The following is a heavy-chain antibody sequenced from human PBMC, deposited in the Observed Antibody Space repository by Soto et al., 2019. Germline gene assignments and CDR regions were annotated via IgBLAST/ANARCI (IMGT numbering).Heavy chain of an antibody. Sequence: PSETLSLTCAVSGGSVSSDNWWSWVRQPPGKGLEWIGEIYHSGSTNYNPSLKSRVTISVDKSKNQFSLKLSSVTAADTAVYFCATNHGDVDFWGQGTLVTVS. CDR3: ATNHGDVDF. J-gene: IGHJ4*02. D-gene: IGHD4-17*01. CDR1: GGSVSSDNW. V-gene: IGHV4-4*02. CDR2: IYHSGST.